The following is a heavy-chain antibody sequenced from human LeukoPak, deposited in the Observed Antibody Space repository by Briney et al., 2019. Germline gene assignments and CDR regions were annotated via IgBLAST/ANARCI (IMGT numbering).Heavy chain of an antibody. Sequence: SETLSLTCTVSDGSIRSYYWSWIRQPPGKGLEWIGYMYDNGNTNYSPSLKSRVTISVDTSKNQFSLKLSSVTAADTAVYYCAGPKLDYWGQGTLVTVSS. D-gene: IGHD5-24*01. J-gene: IGHJ4*02. CDR2: MYDNGNT. CDR3: AGPKLDY. CDR1: DGSIRSYY. V-gene: IGHV4-59*08.